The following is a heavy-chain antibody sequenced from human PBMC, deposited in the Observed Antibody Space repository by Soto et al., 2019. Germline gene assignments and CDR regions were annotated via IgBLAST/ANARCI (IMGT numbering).Heavy chain of an antibody. Sequence: QVKLQESGPGLVKPSETLSLTCTVSGGSISSYYWSWIRQSAGQGLEWIGRIYPGGSTNFNPSLKSRVTMSADTSKKQFSLRLTSVTAADTAVYYCARANVGPPGGGSWIMPFDFWGQGTLVTVSS. CDR2: IYPGGST. CDR1: GGSISSYY. CDR3: ARANVGPPGGGSWIMPFDF. D-gene: IGHD2-15*01. V-gene: IGHV4-4*07. J-gene: IGHJ4*02.